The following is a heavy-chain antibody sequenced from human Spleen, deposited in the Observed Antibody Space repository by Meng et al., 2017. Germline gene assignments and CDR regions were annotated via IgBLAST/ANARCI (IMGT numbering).Heavy chain of an antibody. CDR3: ARGPTTMAHDFDY. CDR1: GGSFSDYY. CDR2: INHSGST. Sequence: QVQHLQRAAGLLKPSETLVLTCVVSGGSFSDYYWSWIRQPPGKGLEWSGEINHSGSTNYNPSLESRATISVDTSQNNLSLKLSSVTAADSAVYYCARGPTTMAHDFDYWGQGTLVTVSS. V-gene: IGHV4-34*01. D-gene: IGHD4-11*01. J-gene: IGHJ4*02.